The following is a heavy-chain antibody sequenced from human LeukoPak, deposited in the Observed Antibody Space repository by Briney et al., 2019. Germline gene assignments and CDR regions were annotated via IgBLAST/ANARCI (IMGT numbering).Heavy chain of an antibody. CDR3: AKGSRRESGLGSYFDH. Sequence: GGSLRLSCAASGFTFSSYAMSWVRQAPGKGLEWVTTISGSGGSTYYADSVEGRFTISRDNSRNTLYLQMNSLRAEDTAVYYCAKGSRRESGLGSYFDHWGQGTLVTVSS. J-gene: IGHJ4*02. V-gene: IGHV3-23*01. D-gene: IGHD5-12*01. CDR1: GFTFSSYA. CDR2: ISGSGGST.